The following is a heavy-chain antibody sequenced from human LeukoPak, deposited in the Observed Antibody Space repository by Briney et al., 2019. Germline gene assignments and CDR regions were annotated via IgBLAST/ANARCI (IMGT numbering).Heavy chain of an antibody. J-gene: IGHJ6*02. V-gene: IGHV1-2*02. CDR3: ARGSIRVLGHYYYYGMDV. CDR1: GYTFTGYY. D-gene: IGHD2-8*02. CDR2: INPNSGGT. Sequence: ASVKVSCKASGYTFTGYYMHWVRQAPGQGLEWMGWINPNSGGTNYAQKFQGRVTMTRDTSISTAYMELSRLRSEDTAVYYCARGSIRVLGHYYYYGMDVWGQGTTVTVS.